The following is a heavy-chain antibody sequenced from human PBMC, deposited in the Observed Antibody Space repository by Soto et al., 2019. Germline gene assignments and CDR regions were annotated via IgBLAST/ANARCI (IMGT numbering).Heavy chain of an antibody. J-gene: IGHJ4*02. D-gene: IGHD1-26*01. Sequence: PGGSLRLSCAASGFAFSDYYLGWVRQAPGKGLEFVSHMNIGGGDIHYADSVRGRFTISRDNSKNTLYLQMTSLRAEDTAVYYCAKDAQWELLDYWGQGTLVTVSS. CDR1: GFAFSDYY. CDR3: AKDAQWELLDY. V-gene: IGHV3-11*01. CDR2: MNIGGGDI.